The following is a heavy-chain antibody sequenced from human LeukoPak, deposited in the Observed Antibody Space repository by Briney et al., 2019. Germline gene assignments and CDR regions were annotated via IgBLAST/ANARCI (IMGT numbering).Heavy chain of an antibody. Sequence: GGSLRLSCAAYGFTFSNYAMTWIRQAPGKGLEWVAVISYEGGTQHYADSVKGRFIISRDNPRNTLYLQMNVLRPEDTRVYYCAKVGTPQVSTWYDLWGQGTQVIVSS. D-gene: IGHD7-27*01. V-gene: IGHV3-30*18. CDR2: ISYEGGTQ. J-gene: IGHJ5*02. CDR3: AKVGTPQVSTWYDL. CDR1: GFTFSNYA.